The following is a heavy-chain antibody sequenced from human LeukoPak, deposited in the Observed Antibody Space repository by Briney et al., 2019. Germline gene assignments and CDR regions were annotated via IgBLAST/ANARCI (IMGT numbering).Heavy chain of an antibody. CDR1: GFTFGDYG. V-gene: IGHV3-49*04. D-gene: IGHD2-21*02. Sequence: GGSLRLSCTGSGFTFGDYGMSWVRQAPGKGREWGGFIRSKAYGGTTEYAASVKGRFTISRDDSKSIAYLQMNSLKTEDTAVYYCSNSYCGGDCYSGGYFDYWGQGTLVTVSS. J-gene: IGHJ4*02. CDR2: IRSKAYGGTT. CDR3: SNSYCGGDCYSGGYFDY.